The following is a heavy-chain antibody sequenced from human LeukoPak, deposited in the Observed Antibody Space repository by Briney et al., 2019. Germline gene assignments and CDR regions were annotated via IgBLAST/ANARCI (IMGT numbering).Heavy chain of an antibody. V-gene: IGHV4-39*01. Sequence: SETLSLTCSVSGGSISGSHYYWAWIRQPPGKGLESIGSIYYSGNTYYNSSLKSRVTISVDTSKNQFSLKLSSVTAADTAVYFCAGRTPAPRRSFDFWGRGTLVTVSS. CDR1: GGSISGSHYY. D-gene: IGHD2-2*01. J-gene: IGHJ4*02. CDR2: IYYSGNT. CDR3: AGRTPAPRRSFDF.